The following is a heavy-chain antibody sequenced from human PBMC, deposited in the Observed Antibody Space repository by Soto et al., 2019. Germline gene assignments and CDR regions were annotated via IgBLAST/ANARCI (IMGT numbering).Heavy chain of an antibody. J-gene: IGHJ4*02. V-gene: IGHV4-30-4*01. CDR2: IYSSGGS. D-gene: IGHD1-1*01. CDR1: GASVSSGDYY. CDR3: VGTGTTDGY. Sequence: QVQLQESGPGLVKPSQTLSLTCTVSGASVSSGDYYWSCIRQPPGKGLEWIGYIYSSGGSYYNPSLKGRLTISIDTSKNQFSLKLNSVTVADTAIYYCVGTGTTDGYWGRGTLVTVSS.